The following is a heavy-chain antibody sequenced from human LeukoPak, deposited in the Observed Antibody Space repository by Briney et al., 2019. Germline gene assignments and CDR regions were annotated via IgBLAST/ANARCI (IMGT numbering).Heavy chain of an antibody. D-gene: IGHD5-18*01. V-gene: IGHV4-34*01. Sequence: SETLSLTCAVYGGSFSGYYWSWIRQPPGKGLEWIGEINHSGSTNYNPSLKSRVTISVDTSKNQFSLKLSSVTAADTAVYYCARGVRRIQLWHYFDYWGQGTLVTVSS. CDR1: GGSFSGYY. CDR3: ARGVRRIQLWHYFDY. CDR2: INHSGST. J-gene: IGHJ4*02.